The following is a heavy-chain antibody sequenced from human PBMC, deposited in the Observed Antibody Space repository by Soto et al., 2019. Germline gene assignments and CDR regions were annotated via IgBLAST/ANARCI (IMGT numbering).Heavy chain of an antibody. CDR1: GYSFTSYW. J-gene: IGHJ6*02. Sequence: GASLKISCQGSGYSFTSYWIGWVRQMPGKGPEWMGIIYPGDSDTKYNPSFQGQVTISADKSITTTYLQWSSLKASDTAIYYCAASIFYYGMDVWGQGTTVTVSS. V-gene: IGHV5-51*01. CDR2: IYPGDSDT. CDR3: AASIFYYGMDV.